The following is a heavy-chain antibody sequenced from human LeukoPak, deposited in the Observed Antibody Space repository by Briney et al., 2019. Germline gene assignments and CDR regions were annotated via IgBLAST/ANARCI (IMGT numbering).Heavy chain of an antibody. J-gene: IGHJ4*02. CDR2: VDTSGTAT. V-gene: IGHV3-23*05. CDR1: GFAFRSFS. CDR3: AKKGYAGSGTYSYYFDY. D-gene: IGHD3-10*01. Sequence: PGGSLRLSCAASGFAFRSFSMNWVRQAPGKGLEWVSAVDTSGTATYYTDSVEGRFTISRDNSKNTLYLQMNSLRVDDTAVYYCAKKGYAGSGTYSYYFDYWGQGTLVTVSS.